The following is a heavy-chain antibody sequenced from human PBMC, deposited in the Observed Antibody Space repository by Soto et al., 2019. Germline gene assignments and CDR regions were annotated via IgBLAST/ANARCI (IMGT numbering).Heavy chain of an antibody. J-gene: IGHJ4*02. CDR2: IYHTGST. V-gene: IGHV4-4*02. CDR1: GGSISSSNW. Sequence: QVQLQESGPGLVKPSGTLSLTCAVSGGSISSSNWWSWVRQPPGKGLEWIGEIYHTGSTNYNPSLKSRVTISVDKSKNQFSLKLSSVTAADTAVYYCAREDSSSWYSVFLDYWGQGTLVTVSS. CDR3: AREDSSSWYSVFLDY. D-gene: IGHD6-13*01.